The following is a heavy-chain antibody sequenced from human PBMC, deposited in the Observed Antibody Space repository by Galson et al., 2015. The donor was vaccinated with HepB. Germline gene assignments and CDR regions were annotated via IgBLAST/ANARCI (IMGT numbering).Heavy chain of an antibody. V-gene: IGHV3-33*01. CDR3: ARDLGTTNYYVDY. CDR1: GFTFRYYG. CDR2: IWYDGSKK. J-gene: IGHJ4*02. D-gene: IGHD2-2*01. Sequence: SLRLSCAASGFTFRYYGMHWVRQAPGKGLEWVAVIWYDGSKKYYADSVKDRFTISRDDSRNTLYLQMNSLRAEDTAVYYCARDLGTTNYYVDYWGQGTLVIVSS.